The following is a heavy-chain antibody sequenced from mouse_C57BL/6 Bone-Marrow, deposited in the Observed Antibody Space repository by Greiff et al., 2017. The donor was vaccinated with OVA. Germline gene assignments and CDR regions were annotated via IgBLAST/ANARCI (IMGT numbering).Heavy chain of an antibody. Sequence: EVKVVESGGGLVQPGGSMKLSCVASGFTFSNYWMNWVRQSPEKGLEWVAQIRLKSDNYATHYAESVKGRFTISRDDSKSSVYLQMNNSRAEDTGIYYCTGDGSSPYCDYWGQGTTLTVSS. CDR1: GFTFSNYW. D-gene: IGHD1-1*01. CDR2: IRLKSDNYAT. CDR3: TGDGSSPYCDY. V-gene: IGHV6-3*01. J-gene: IGHJ2*01.